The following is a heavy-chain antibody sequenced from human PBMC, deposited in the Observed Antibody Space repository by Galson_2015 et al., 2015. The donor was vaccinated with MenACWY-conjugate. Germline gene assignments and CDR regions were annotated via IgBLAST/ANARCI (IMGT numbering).Heavy chain of an antibody. CDR2: VYPGDSET. J-gene: IGHJ3*02. D-gene: IGHD5-18*01. CDR3: ARGGFTYGDAFDI. CDR1: GYSFTSYW. V-gene: IGHV5-51*03. Sequence: QSGAEVKKPGESLKISCKGSGYSFTSYWIGWVRQMPGEGLEWMGIVYPGDSETRYSPSFQGQVTISAGKSISTAYLQWSSLKASDTAMYYCARGGFTYGDAFDIWGQGTMVTVSS.